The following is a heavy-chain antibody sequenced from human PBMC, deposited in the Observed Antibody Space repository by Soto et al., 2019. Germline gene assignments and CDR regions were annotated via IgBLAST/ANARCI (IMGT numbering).Heavy chain of an antibody. V-gene: IGHV4-59*08. CDR3: APMKRSDDSSFLKFDS. D-gene: IGHD6-13*01. Sequence: QVQLQEAGPGLVKPSETLSLICTVSGDSISGNYWSWIRQPPGKGLEWIGYIYYSGNTNYNTSLKNRFPISVDTPRNQSSLKLRSTTGADTAVYYCAPMKRSDDSSFLKFDSWGQGTLVTVSS. CDR1: GDSISGNY. J-gene: IGHJ4*02. CDR2: IYYSGNT.